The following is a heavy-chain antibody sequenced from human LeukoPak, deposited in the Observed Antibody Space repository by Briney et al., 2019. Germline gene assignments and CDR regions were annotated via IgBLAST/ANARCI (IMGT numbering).Heavy chain of an antibody. CDR3: ARDSADNDY. CDR1: GFTFSTYW. CDR2: IKQDGSEK. D-gene: IGHD2-2*01. V-gene: IGHV3-7*01. Sequence: GGSLRLSCAASGFTFSTYWMSWVRQAPGKGLEWVANIKQDGSEKYYVDSVKGRFTVSRDNAKNSLYLQMNSLRAEDTAMYYCARDSADNDYWGQGTLVTVSS. J-gene: IGHJ4*02.